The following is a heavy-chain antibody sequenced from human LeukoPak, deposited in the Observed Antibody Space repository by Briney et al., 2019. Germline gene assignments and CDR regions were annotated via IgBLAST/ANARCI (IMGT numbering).Heavy chain of an antibody. J-gene: IGHJ4*02. V-gene: IGHV3-7*01. CDR2: IKQDGSEK. D-gene: IGHD2-15*01. CDR1: GFTFSTYW. CDR3: ARGQLADVY. Sequence: PGGSLRLSCAASGFTFSTYWMSWVRQAPGKGLEWVAKIKQDGSEKYYVDSVKGRFTISRDNAKNSVYLQMNSLRVEDTAVYYCARGQLADVYWGQGALVIVSS.